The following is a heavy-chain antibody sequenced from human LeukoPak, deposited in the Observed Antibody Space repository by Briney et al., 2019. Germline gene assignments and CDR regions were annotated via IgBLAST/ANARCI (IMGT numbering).Heavy chain of an antibody. CDR1: GFTFSSYS. J-gene: IGHJ4*02. V-gene: IGHV3-48*01. Sequence: PGGSLRLSCAASGFTFSSYSMNWVRQAPGKGLEWVSYISSSSSSIYYADSVKGRFTISRDNAKNSLYLQMSSLRAEDTAVYYCARDLEGSGIYNRPSYDYWGQGTLVTVSS. CDR3: ARDLEGSGIYNRPSYDY. D-gene: IGHD3-10*01. CDR2: ISSSSSSI.